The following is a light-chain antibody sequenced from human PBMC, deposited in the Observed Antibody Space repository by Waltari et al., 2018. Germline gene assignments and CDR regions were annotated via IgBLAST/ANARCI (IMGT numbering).Light chain of an antibody. CDR3: SSYTSSTTLVV. J-gene: IGLJ2*01. Sequence: QSALTQPASVSGSPGQSITISCTGTSSDIGGYNSVSWYQQHPGKAPKLMIYEVGNRPSGVSNRFSGSKSANTASLTISGLQAEDEADYYCSSYTSSTTLVVFGGGTKLTVL. CDR1: SSDIGGYNS. V-gene: IGLV2-14*01. CDR2: EVG.